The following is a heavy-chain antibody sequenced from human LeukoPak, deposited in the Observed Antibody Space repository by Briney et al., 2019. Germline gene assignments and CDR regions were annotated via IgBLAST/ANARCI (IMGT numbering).Heavy chain of an antibody. CDR2: ISSDGITK. CDR3: ARATITMIVVEAFDI. D-gene: IGHD3-22*01. CDR1: GFTFRNYE. V-gene: IGHV3-48*03. J-gene: IGHJ3*02. Sequence: GGSLSLSCAGSGFTFRNYEMHWVRQAPGKGLEWISYISSDGITKYYTDSVKGRFTISRDNAKNSLYLQMDSLGPEDTAVYYCARATITMIVVEAFDIWGQGTMVTVSS.